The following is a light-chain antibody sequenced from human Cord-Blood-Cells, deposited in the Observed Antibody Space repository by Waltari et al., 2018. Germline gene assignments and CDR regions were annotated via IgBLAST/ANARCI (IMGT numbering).Light chain of an antibody. J-gene: IGLJ2*01. Sequence: QSALTQPASVSGSPGQSITISCPGTSSAVGSYNLVSLYQQHPGKAPKLMIYEVSKRPSGVSNRFSGPKSGNTASLTISGLQAEDEADYYCCSYAGSSTLVFGGGTKLTVL. V-gene: IGLV2-23*02. CDR1: SSAVGSYNL. CDR3: CSYAGSSTLV. CDR2: EVS.